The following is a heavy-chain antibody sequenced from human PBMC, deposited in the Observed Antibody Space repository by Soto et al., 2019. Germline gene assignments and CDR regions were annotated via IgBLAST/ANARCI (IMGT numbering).Heavy chain of an antibody. V-gene: IGHV3-7*03. CDR2: IKQDGSEK. Sequence: SGGSLRLSCEASGFTFSNYWMSWVRQAPGKGLEWVANIKQDGSEKYYVDSVKGRFTISRDNGKNSLHLQMNSLRADDTAVYYCASQKDTRSWRIMDVWGQGTTVTVSS. CDR3: ASQKDTRSWRIMDV. J-gene: IGHJ6*02. D-gene: IGHD2-2*01. CDR1: GFTFSNYW.